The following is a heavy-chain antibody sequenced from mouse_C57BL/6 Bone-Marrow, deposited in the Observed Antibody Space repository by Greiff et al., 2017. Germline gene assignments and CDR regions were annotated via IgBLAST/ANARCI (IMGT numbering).Heavy chain of an antibody. CDR3: AINPITTVVRVVYFDY. J-gene: IGHJ2*01. D-gene: IGHD1-1*01. Sequence: VQLQQPGAELVKPGASVKVSCKASGYTFTSYCMHWVKQRPGQGLEWIGRIHPSDSDTNYNQKFKGKATLTLAKYSRPAYIQLSSLTSEDSAVEYCAINPITTVVRVVYFDYWGQGTTLTVAS. CDR2: IHPSDSDT. CDR1: GYTFTSYC. V-gene: IGHV1-74*01.